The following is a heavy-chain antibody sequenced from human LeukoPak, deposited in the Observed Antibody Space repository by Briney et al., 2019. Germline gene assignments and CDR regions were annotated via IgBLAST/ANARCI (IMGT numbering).Heavy chain of an antibody. V-gene: IGHV5-10-1*01. Sequence: GESLGISCKGSGDSFTNSWIGWVRQMPGKGLEWMGRIHPDDSYSNYSPSFEGRVTISVEKSITTAYLQWSSLRASDTATYYCARLALGMTRAGKYFYNGVDVWGQGTTVTVSS. CDR2: IHPDDSYS. D-gene: IGHD1-1*01. CDR1: GDSFTNSW. CDR3: ARLALGMTRAGKYFYNGVDV. J-gene: IGHJ6*02.